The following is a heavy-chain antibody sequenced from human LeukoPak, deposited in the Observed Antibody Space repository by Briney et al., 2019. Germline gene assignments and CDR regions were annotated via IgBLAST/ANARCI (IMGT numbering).Heavy chain of an antibody. J-gene: IGHJ4*02. V-gene: IGHV3-9*01. CDR3: AKDSEGYSSGWPDY. Sequence: SGGSLRLSCAASGFTFDDYAMHWVRQASGKGLEWVSSISWNSGGIGYADSVKGRFTISRDNAKNSLYLQMNSLRAEDTALYYCAKDSEGYSSGWPDYWGQGTLVTVSS. CDR2: ISWNSGGI. CDR1: GFTFDDYA. D-gene: IGHD6-19*01.